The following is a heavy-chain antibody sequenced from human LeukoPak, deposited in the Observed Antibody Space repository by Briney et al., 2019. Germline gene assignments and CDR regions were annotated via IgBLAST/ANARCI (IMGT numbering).Heavy chain of an antibody. J-gene: IGHJ4*02. Sequence: GGSLRLSCAASGFTFSSYSTNWVRQAPGKGLEWVSHITASGTAMFYADSVKGRFTISRDNAKNSLYLQMNSLRDEDTAVYYCASSGSYRFDYWGQGTLVTVSS. CDR3: ASSGSYRFDY. CDR2: ITASGTAM. V-gene: IGHV3-48*02. D-gene: IGHD1-26*01. CDR1: GFTFSSYS.